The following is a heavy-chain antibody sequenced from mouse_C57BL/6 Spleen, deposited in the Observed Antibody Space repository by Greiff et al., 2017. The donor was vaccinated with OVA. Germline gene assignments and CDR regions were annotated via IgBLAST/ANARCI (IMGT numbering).Heavy chain of an antibody. J-gene: IGHJ4*01. CDR2: IWSDGST. CDR1: GFSLTSYG. Sequence: VKLMESGPGLVQPSQSLSITCTVSGFSLTSYGVHWVRQPPGKGLEWLVVIWSDGSTTYNSALKSRLSISKDNSKSQVFLKMNSLQTDDTAMYYCARHDYYYGSSYGEDAMDYWGQGTSVTVSS. CDR3: ARHDYYYGSSYGEDAMDY. D-gene: IGHD1-1*01. V-gene: IGHV2-6-1*01.